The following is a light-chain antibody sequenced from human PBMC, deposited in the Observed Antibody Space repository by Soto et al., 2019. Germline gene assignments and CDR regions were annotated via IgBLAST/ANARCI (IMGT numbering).Light chain of an antibody. Sequence: DIQLTQSPSFLSASVRDRVTITCRASQDISSFLAWYQQKAGKAPKLLIFAASTLQSGVPSRFSGSGSGTEFTLTISSLQPEDFATYYCQHYKSYSPWSFGQGTKV. CDR3: QHYKSYSPWS. J-gene: IGKJ1*01. CDR2: AAS. CDR1: QDISSF. V-gene: IGKV1-9*01.